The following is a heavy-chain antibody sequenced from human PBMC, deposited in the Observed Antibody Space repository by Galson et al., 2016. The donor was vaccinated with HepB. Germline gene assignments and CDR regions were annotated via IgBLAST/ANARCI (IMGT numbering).Heavy chain of an antibody. CDR2: IDPCGSYT. D-gene: IGHD1-26*01. V-gene: IGHV5-10-1*01. Sequence: QSGAEVKKPGESLRISCKVSGYSFTSYWINWVRQMPGERLEWMGTIDPCGSYTHYTSPFEGHVTISADKSISTAYLQWSTLRASDTAMYYCARLSSYSGSRPLDYWGQGTLVTVSS. CDR1: GYSFTSYW. J-gene: IGHJ4*02. CDR3: ARLSSYSGSRPLDY.